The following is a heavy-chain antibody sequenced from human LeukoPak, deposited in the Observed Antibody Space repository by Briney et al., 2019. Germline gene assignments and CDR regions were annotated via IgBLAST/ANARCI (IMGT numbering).Heavy chain of an antibody. D-gene: IGHD3-9*01. CDR1: GFTFDDYA. Sequence: GGSLRLSCAASGFTFDDYAMHWVRQAPGKGLEWVSGISWNSGSIGYADSVKGRFTISRDNAKNSLYLQMNSLRAEDTALYYCAKALSRYYDILTGYVNWGQGTLVTVSS. J-gene: IGHJ4*02. V-gene: IGHV3-9*01. CDR2: ISWNSGSI. CDR3: AKALSRYYDILTGYVN.